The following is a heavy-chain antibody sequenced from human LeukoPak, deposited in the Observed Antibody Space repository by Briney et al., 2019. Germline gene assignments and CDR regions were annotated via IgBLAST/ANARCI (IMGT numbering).Heavy chain of an antibody. D-gene: IGHD6-13*01. J-gene: IGHJ4*02. V-gene: IGHV1-8*03. CDR1: GYTFTSYD. Sequence: ASVKVSCKASGYTFTSYDINWVRQATGQGLEWMGWMNPNSGNTGYAQKFQGRVTITRNTSISTAYMELSSLRSEDTAVYYCARDLVGSSASDYWGQGTLVTVSS. CDR2: MNPNSGNT. CDR3: ARDLVGSSASDY.